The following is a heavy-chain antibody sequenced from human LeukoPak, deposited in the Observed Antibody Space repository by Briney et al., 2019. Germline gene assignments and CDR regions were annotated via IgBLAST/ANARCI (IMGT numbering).Heavy chain of an antibody. CDR3: AKDAFFITMIVGGPDY. V-gene: IGHV3-23*01. J-gene: IGHJ4*02. D-gene: IGHD3-22*01. Sequence: GGSLRLSCAASGFTFSSYAMSWVRQAPGKGLEWVSAISGSGGSTYYADSVKGRFTISRDNSKNTLYLQMNSLRAEDTAVYYCAKDAFFITMIVGGPDYWGQGTLVTVSS. CDR2: ISGSGGST. CDR1: GFTFSSYA.